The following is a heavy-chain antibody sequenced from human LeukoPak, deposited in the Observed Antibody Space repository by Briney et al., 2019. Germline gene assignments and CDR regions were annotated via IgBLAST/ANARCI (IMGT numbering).Heavy chain of an antibody. CDR1: GYSFTSYD. J-gene: IGHJ4*02. CDR3: ARGLGRRCSSTSCYSGAHDY. Sequence: GASVRVSCKASGYSFTSYDINWVRQATGQGLEWMGWMNPNSGNSGYAQKFQGRITMTRNTSINTAYIELSSLRSEDTAVYYCARGLGRRCSSTSCYSGAHDYWGQGTLVTVSS. CDR2: MNPNSGNS. V-gene: IGHV1-8*01. D-gene: IGHD2-2*01.